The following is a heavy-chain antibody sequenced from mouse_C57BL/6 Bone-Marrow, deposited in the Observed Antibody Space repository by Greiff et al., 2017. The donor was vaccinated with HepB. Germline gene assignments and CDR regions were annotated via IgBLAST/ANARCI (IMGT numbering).Heavy chain of an antibody. CDR3: ARYSPPFYGSPDY. CDR2: IRNKANGYTT. V-gene: IGHV7-3*01. Sequence: EVKLVESGGGLVQPGGSLSLSCAASGFTFTDYYMSWVRQPPGKALEWLGFIRNKANGYTTEYSASVKGRFTISRDNSQSILYLQMNALRAEDSATYYCARYSPPFYGSPDYWGQGTTLTVSS. CDR1: GFTFTDYY. J-gene: IGHJ2*01. D-gene: IGHD1-1*01.